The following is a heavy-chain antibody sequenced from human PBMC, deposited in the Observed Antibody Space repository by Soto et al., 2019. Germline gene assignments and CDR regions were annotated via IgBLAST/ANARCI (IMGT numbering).Heavy chain of an antibody. CDR2: INHSGST. D-gene: IGHD5-12*01. CDR1: GGSFSGYY. Sequence: QVQLQQWGAGLLKPSETLSLTCAVYGGSFSGYYWSWIRQPPGKGLEWIGEINHSGSTNYNPSLKSRVTLSVDTSKNQFSLKLSSVTAADTAVYYCARFRVPIEATRPYYYYYYGMDVWGQGTTVTVSS. CDR3: ARFRVPIEATRPYYYYYYGMDV. V-gene: IGHV4-34*01. J-gene: IGHJ6*02.